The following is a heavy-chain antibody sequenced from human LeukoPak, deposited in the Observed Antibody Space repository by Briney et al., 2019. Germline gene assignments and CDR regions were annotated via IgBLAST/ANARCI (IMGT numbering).Heavy chain of an antibody. V-gene: IGHV4-59*01. J-gene: IGHJ4*02. Sequence: PSETLSLTCTVSGGSISSYYWGWIRQPPGKGLEWIGYIYYSGSTNYSPSLKSRVTISVDTSKNQFSLKLSSVTAADTAVYYCASNYYDSSGYYYYFDYWGQGTLVTVSS. CDR1: GGSISSYY. CDR3: ASNYYDSSGYYYYFDY. D-gene: IGHD3-22*01. CDR2: IYYSGST.